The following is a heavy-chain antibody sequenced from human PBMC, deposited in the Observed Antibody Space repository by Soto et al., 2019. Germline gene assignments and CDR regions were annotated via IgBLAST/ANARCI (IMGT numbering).Heavy chain of an antibody. D-gene: IGHD3-10*01. J-gene: IGHJ5*02. V-gene: IGHV4-61*01. Sequence: SETLSLTCTVSGGSVSSGSYYWSWIRQPPGKGLEWIGYIYYSGSTNYNPSLESRVTISVDTSKNQFSLKLSSVTAADTAVYYCARDSGSCYTPDPWFDPWGQGTLVTVSS. CDR3: ARDSGSCYTPDPWFDP. CDR1: GGSVSSGSYY. CDR2: IYYSGST.